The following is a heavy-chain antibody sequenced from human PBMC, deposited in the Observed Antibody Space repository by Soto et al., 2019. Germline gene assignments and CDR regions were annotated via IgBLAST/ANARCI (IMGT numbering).Heavy chain of an antibody. V-gene: IGHV4-34*01. J-gene: IGHJ4*02. D-gene: IGHD3-10*01. CDR1: GGSFSDYS. CDR3: ARDSPSDYGIHGPFDY. CDR2: INPGATT. Sequence: PSETLSLTCAVYGGSFSDYSWSWIRQSPGKGLEWIGEINPGATTNYNPSLKTRVTMSLDTPNNQFSLKLHSVIAADTAVYYCARDSPSDYGIHGPFDYWGQGTLVTVSS.